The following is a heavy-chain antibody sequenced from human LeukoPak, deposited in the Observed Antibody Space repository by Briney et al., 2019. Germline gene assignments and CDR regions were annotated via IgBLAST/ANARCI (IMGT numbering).Heavy chain of an antibody. V-gene: IGHV4-59*12. Sequence: SETLSLTCTVSGGSISSYYWSWIRQPPGKGLEWIGYIYYSGSTNYNPSLKSRVTISVDKSKNQFSLKLSSVTAADTAVYYCARVGGYGDHANLPDRWGQGTLVTVSS. CDR3: ARVGGYGDHANLPDR. J-gene: IGHJ5*02. D-gene: IGHD4-17*01. CDR2: IYYSGST. CDR1: GGSISSYY.